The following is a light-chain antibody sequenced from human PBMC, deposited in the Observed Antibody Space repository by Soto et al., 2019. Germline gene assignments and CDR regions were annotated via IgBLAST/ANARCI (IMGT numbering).Light chain of an antibody. J-gene: IGKJ5*01. CDR2: GAS. CDR3: HQSYSNPPT. Sequence: DIPMTQSPSSLSASVGDRVTITCRASQSVTTYLNWYQHKPGKAPQLLIYGASRLQSGVPSRFSASGSATDFALTITSLQPEDFAIYYCHQSYSNPPTFGQGTRLEIK. V-gene: IGKV1-39*01. CDR1: QSVTTY.